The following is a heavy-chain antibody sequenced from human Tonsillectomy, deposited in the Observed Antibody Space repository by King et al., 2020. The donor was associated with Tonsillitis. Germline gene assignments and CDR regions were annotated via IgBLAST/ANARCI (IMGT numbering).Heavy chain of an antibody. CDR3: AKGGDSSGRYYYYYYMDV. Sequence: VQLVESGGGLVQPGGSLRLSCAASGFTFSTYAMTWVRQAPGKGLEWVSGISGSGGSTYYADSVKGRFTISRDNSKNTLYLQMNSLRAEDTAVYYCAKGGDSSGRYYYYYYMDVWGKGSTVTVSS. D-gene: IGHD3-22*01. V-gene: IGHV3-23*04. CDR2: ISGSGGST. J-gene: IGHJ6*03. CDR1: GFTFSTYA.